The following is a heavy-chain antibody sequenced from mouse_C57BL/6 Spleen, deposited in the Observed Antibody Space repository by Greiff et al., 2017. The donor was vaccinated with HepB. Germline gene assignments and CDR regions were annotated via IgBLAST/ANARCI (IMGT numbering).Heavy chain of an antibody. CDR2: INPNYGTT. D-gene: IGHD1-1*01. CDR1: GYSFTDYN. J-gene: IGHJ1*03. Sequence: FPLHQSLPYLFNPVSSVNISCKASGYSFTDYNMNWVKQSNGKSLEWIGVINPNYGTTSYNQKFKGKATLTVDQSSSTAYMQLNSLTSEDSAVYYCAKEEYYGSSYWYFDVWGTGTTVTVSS. V-gene: IGHV1-39*01. CDR3: AKEEYYGSSYWYFDV.